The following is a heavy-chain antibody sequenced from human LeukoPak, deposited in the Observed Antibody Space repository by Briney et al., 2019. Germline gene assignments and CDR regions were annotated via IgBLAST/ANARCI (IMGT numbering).Heavy chain of an antibody. Sequence: ASVKVSCKASGYTFTGYYMHWVRQAPGQGLEWMGRINPNSGGTNYAQKFQGRVTMTRDTSISTAYMEPSRLRSDDTAVYYCARNPARGAKTEGYYYYYMDVWGKGTTVTVSS. CDR3: ARNPARGAKTEGYYYYYMDV. CDR1: GYTFTGYY. CDR2: INPNSGGT. J-gene: IGHJ6*03. D-gene: IGHD2-2*01. V-gene: IGHV1-2*06.